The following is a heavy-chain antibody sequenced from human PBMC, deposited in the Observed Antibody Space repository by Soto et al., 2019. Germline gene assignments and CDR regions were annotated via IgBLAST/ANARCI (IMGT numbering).Heavy chain of an antibody. V-gene: IGHV1-2*04. D-gene: IGHD4-17*01. J-gene: IGHJ3*02. CDR1: GYTFTGYY. CDR2: INPNSGGT. CDR3: ARAQMTSVAEGAFDI. Sequence: QVPLVQSGAEVKKPGASVKVSCQASGYTFTGYYMPWVRQAPGQGLEWMGWINPNSGGTNYAQKFQGWGTKTRDTSISTAYMKLSRLRSDDTAVYYCARAQMTSVAEGAFDIWGQGTMVAVSS.